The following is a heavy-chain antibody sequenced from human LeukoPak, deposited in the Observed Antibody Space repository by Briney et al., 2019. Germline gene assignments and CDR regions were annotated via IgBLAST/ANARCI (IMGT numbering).Heavy chain of an antibody. V-gene: IGHV3-30*02. Sequence: GGSLRLSCAASGLTFSSYGMHWVRQAPGKGLEWVAFIRYDGSNEYYADSVKGRFSISRVNSKNTLCLQMNSLRAEDTAVYYCAKDLVGWQLDYWGQGTLVTVSS. CDR3: AKDLVGWQLDY. J-gene: IGHJ4*02. D-gene: IGHD2-15*01. CDR1: GLTFSSYG. CDR2: IRYDGSNE.